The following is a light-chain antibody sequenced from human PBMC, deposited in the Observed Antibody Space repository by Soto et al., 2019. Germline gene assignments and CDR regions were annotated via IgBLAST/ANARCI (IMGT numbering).Light chain of an antibody. V-gene: IGLV2-14*01. CDR3: SSYTTSSPPVV. Sequence: QSALTQPASVSGSPGQSITISCTGTSSDVGGYNYVSSYQQHPGKAPKLMIYDVSNRPSGVSNRFSGSKSGNTASLTISGLQAEDEADYSCSSYTTSSPPVVFGGWTKLTVL. CDR1: SSDVGGYNY. CDR2: DVS. J-gene: IGLJ2*01.